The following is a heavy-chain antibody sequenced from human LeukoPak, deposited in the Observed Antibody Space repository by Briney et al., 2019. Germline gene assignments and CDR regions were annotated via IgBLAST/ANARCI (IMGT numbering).Heavy chain of an antibody. V-gene: IGHV4-59*08. Sequence: SETLSLTCTVSGGSISSYYWSWVRQPPGKGLEWIGYFYYSGSTNYNPSLKSRVTISVDTSKNQFSLKLSSVTAADTAVYYCARQEGIAAARGYMDVWGKGTTVTVS. CDR3: ARQEGIAAARGYMDV. CDR1: GGSISSYY. CDR2: FYYSGST. D-gene: IGHD6-13*01. J-gene: IGHJ6*03.